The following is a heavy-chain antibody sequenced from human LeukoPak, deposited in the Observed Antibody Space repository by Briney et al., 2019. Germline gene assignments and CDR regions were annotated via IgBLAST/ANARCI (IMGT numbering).Heavy chain of an antibody. CDR1: GGSISRYY. CDR3: ARSAYYDSTTPDY. Sequence: SETLSLTCTVSGGSISRYYWSWIRQPPGKGLEWIRYIYYSGSTNYNPSLKSRVTISVDTSKNQFSLRLSSVIAADTALYYCARSAYYDSTTPDYWGQGTLVTVSS. V-gene: IGHV4-59*01. CDR2: IYYSGST. D-gene: IGHD3-3*01. J-gene: IGHJ4*02.